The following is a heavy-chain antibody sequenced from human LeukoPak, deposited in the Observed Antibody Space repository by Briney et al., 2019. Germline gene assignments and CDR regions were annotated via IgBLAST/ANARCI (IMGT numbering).Heavy chain of an antibody. D-gene: IGHD2-2*01. V-gene: IGHV1-2*04. J-gene: IGHJ4*02. CDR1: GYTFTGYY. CDR2: INPNSGGT. CDR3: ASLPATYVGYFDY. Sequence: ASVKVSCKASGYTFTGYYMHWVRQAPGQGLEWMGWINPNSGGTNYAQKFQGWVTMTRDTSISTAYMELSRLRSDDTAVYYCASLPATYVGYFDYWGQGTLVTVSS.